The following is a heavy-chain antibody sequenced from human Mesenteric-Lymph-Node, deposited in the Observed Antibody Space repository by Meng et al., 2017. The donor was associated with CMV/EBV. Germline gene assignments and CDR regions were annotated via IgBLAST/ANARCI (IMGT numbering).Heavy chain of an antibody. D-gene: IGHD6-13*01. Sequence: SVKVSCKASGYIFTSYGINWVRQATGQGLEWMGGIIPIFGTANYAQKFQGRITITTDESTSTAYMELSSLRSEDTAVYYCARFPRSWSGTTDYYYYAMDVWGQGTTVTVSS. CDR2: IIPIFGTA. CDR1: GYIFTSYG. J-gene: IGHJ6*02. CDR3: ARFPRSWSGTTDYYYYAMDV. V-gene: IGHV1-69*05.